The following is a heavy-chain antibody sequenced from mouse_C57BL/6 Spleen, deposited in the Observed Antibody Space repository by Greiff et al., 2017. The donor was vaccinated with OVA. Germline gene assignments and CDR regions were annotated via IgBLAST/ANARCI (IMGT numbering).Heavy chain of an antibody. CDR2: IDPSDSYT. CDR3: ARRTTVKGSDY. V-gene: IGHV1-50*01. Sequence: QVQLQQPGAELVKPGASVKLSCKASGYTFTSYWMQWVKQRPGQGLEWIGEIDPSDSYTNYNQKFKGKATLTVDTSSSTAYMQLSSLTSEDSAVYYSARRTTVKGSDYWGQGTTLTVSS. D-gene: IGHD1-1*01. J-gene: IGHJ2*01. CDR1: GYTFTSYW.